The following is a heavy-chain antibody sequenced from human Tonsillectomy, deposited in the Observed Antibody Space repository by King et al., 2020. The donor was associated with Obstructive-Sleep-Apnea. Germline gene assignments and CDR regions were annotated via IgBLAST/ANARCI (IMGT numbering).Heavy chain of an antibody. CDR1: GGSISSYY. CDR3: ARHRTYGSGSYVFDY. Sequence: VQLQESGPGLVKPSETLSLTCTVSGGSISSYYWSWIRQPPGKGLEWIGYIYYSGSTNYNPSLMSRVTISVDTSKNQFSLKLSSVTAADTAVYYWARHRTYGSGSYVFDYWGQGTLVTVSS. CDR2: IYYSGST. D-gene: IGHD3-10*01. V-gene: IGHV4-59*08. J-gene: IGHJ4*02.